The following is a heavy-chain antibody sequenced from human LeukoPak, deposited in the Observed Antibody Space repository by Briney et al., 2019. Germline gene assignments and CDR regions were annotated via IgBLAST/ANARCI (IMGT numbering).Heavy chain of an antibody. D-gene: IGHD3-22*01. V-gene: IGHV3-74*01. CDR2: IKSDGITI. CDR3: AKRGGRGYYDSSGYVDYYGMDV. Sequence: GGSLRLSCAASGFTFSNYMMHWVRQAPGKGLVWVSRIKSDGITITYADSVKGRFTISRDNSKNTLYLQMNSLRAEDTAVYYCAKRGGRGYYDSSGYVDYYGMDVWGQGTTVTVSS. J-gene: IGHJ6*02. CDR1: GFTFSNYM.